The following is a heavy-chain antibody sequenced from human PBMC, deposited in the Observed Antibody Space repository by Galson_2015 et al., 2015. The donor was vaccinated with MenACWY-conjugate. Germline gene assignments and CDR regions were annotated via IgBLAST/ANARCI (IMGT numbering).Heavy chain of an antibody. D-gene: IGHD2-2*01. CDR2: THHSGRT. V-gene: IGHV4-4*02. Sequence: LSLTCAVSGASIISTKWWSWVHQPPGKGLEWIAETHHSGRTNYNPSLKGRVIISVDKSKNQFSLDLYSVTAADTAVYYCATQSAFYQDYWGQGTLVSVSS. J-gene: IGHJ4*02. CDR1: GASIISTKW. CDR3: ATQSAFYQDY.